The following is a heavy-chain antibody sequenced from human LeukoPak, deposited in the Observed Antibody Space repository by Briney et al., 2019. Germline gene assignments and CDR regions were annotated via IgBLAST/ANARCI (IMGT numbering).Heavy chain of an antibody. Sequence: PGRSLRLSRAASGFTYRCYALHGVRQPRARGREWVAVISYEGSNKYYADSVEGRFNISRDNSKNTLYLQMNSLRAEDTAVYYCARCVGRQLYIPSRDWGQGTLVTVSS. J-gene: IGHJ4*02. D-gene: IGHD1-26*01. V-gene: IGHV3-30*04. CDR1: GFTYRCYA. CDR3: ARCVGRQLYIPSRD. CDR2: ISYEGSNK.